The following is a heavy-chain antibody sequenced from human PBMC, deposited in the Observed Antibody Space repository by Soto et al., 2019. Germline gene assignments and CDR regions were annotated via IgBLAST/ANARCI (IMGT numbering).Heavy chain of an antibody. Sequence: ASVKVSCKASGYTFTSYYRHWVRQAPGQGLEWMGIINPSGGSTSYAQKFQGRVTMTRDTSTSTVYMELSSLRSEDTAVYYCARGRGDFWSGYHYYFDYWGQGTLVTVSS. V-gene: IGHV1-46*01. J-gene: IGHJ4*02. CDR3: ARGRGDFWSGYHYYFDY. D-gene: IGHD3-3*01. CDR1: GYTFTSYY. CDR2: INPSGGST.